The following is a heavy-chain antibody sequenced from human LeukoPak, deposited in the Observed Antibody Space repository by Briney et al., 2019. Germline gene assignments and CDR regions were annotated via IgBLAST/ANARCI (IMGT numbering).Heavy chain of an antibody. CDR3: AKVSDGDDFWSGYYYYYYYGMDV. Sequence: PGGSLRLSCAASGFTFSSYGMHWVRQAPGKGLEWVAVISYDGSNKYYADPVKGRFTISRDNSKNTLYLQMNSLRAEDTAVYYCAKVSDGDDFWSGYYYYYYYGMDVWGQGTTVTVSS. CDR1: GFTFSSYG. V-gene: IGHV3-30*18. D-gene: IGHD3-3*01. J-gene: IGHJ6*02. CDR2: ISYDGSNK.